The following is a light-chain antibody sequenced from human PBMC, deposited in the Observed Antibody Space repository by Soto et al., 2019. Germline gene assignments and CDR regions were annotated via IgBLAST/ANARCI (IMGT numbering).Light chain of an antibody. Sequence: QSALTQPASVSGSPGQSRTISCTGSSSDVGGYHYVSWYQQHPGKAPKRIIYQVSHRPSGVSDRFSGYKSGNTASLNISGLQGEDEATFYCSSFTRTHTYVFGTGTKLPVL. CDR2: QVS. CDR1: SSDVGGYHY. CDR3: SSFTRTHTYV. J-gene: IGLJ1*01. V-gene: IGLV2-14*03.